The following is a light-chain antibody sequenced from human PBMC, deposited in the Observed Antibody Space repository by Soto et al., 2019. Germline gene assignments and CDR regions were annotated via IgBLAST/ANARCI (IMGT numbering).Light chain of an antibody. CDR1: SSDVGAYNY. CDR3: QSYDSSLSGSRV. V-gene: IGLV2-8*01. J-gene: IGLJ3*02. Sequence: QSVLTQPPSASGSPGQSVTISCTGTSSDVGAYNYVSWYQQHPGKAPKLMIYEVSKRPSGVPDRFSGSKSGNTASLTVSGLQAEDEADYYCQSYDSSLSGSRVFGGGTKLTVL. CDR2: EVS.